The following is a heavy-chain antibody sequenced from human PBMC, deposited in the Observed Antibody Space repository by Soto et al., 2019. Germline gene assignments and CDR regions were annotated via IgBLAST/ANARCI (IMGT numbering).Heavy chain of an antibody. Sequence: PSEPLSLTCPVYGGSFSSYYWSWIRQPPGKGLEWIGEINHSGRTNYNPSLKSRVTISVHTSKNHFSLDPSSVTAADTAVYYCARTKPKYQLPPRDRMDAWGQGTTVTVSS. CDR1: GGSFSSYY. CDR2: INHSGRT. D-gene: IGHD2-2*01. CDR3: ARTKPKYQLPPRDRMDA. V-gene: IGHV4-34*01. J-gene: IGHJ6*02.